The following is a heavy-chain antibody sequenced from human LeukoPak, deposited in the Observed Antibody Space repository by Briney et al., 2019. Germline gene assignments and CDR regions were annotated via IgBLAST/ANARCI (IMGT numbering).Heavy chain of an antibody. Sequence: PGRSLRLSCTASGFILGDYSLSWLRQAPGKGLEWVGFIRSKADGGTTEYAASVKGRFTISRDDSKSIAYLQMNSLQTEDTAVFYCSGVLTSATRNFEHWGQGTLVTVSS. J-gene: IGHJ5*02. CDR2: IRSKADGGTT. V-gene: IGHV3-49*03. CDR3: SGVLTSATRNFEH. D-gene: IGHD3-9*01. CDR1: GFILGDYS.